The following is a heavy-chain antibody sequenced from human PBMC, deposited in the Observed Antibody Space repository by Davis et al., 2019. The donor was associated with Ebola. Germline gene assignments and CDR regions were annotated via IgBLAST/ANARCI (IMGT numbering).Heavy chain of an antibody. J-gene: IGHJ6*02. CDR2: TYYKSKLYN. V-gene: IGHV6-1*01. Sequence: PSETLSLTCAISGDGLSINSGGWNWIRQSPSRGLEWLGRTYYKSKLYNDYAVSVKSRIIIKPDTSKNQFSLQLTSVTPEDTALYYCARGWLRGGMDVWGEGTTVTV. D-gene: IGHD5-18*01. CDR3: ARGWLRGGMDV. CDR1: GDGLSINSGG.